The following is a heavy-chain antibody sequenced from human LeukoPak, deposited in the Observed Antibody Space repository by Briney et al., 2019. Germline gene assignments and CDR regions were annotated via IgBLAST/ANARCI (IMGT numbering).Heavy chain of an antibody. J-gene: IGHJ4*02. V-gene: IGHV4-31*03. D-gene: IGHD3-3*01. CDR2: MYYLGTT. CDR3: ARAVNDFWSGFSYYFDY. Sequence: PSETLSLTCTVSGGSISSGGYYWSWIRQHPGMGLEWIGYMYYLGTTYYNPSLKSRVTISVDTSKNQFSLELSSVTGADTGVYYCARAVNDFWSGFSYYFDYWGQGTLVTVSS. CDR1: GGSISSGGYY.